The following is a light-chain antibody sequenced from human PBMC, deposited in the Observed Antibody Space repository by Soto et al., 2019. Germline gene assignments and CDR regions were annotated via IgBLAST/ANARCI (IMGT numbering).Light chain of an antibody. CDR1: SSDVGGYDY. CDR2: EVS. J-gene: IGLJ2*01. CDR3: SSYAGSNNWVV. V-gene: IGLV2-8*01. Sequence: QSALTQPRSVSGSPGQSVTISCTGTSSDVGGYDYVSWYQQHPGKAPKLMIYEVSKRPSGVPDRFSGSKSGNTASLTVSGLQAEDEADYYCSSYAGSNNWVVFGGGTQLTVL.